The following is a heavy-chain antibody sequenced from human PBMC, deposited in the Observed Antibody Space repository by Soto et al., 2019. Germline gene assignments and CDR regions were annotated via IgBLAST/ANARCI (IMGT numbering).Heavy chain of an antibody. V-gene: IGHV1-69*12. CDR3: ARRGYGSGSSGYYFDY. CDR1: GGTFSSYA. J-gene: IGHJ4*02. Sequence: QVQLVQSGAEVKKPRSSVKVSCKASGGTFSSYAISWVRKAPGQGLEWMGGIIPIFGTANYAQKFQGRVTITADESTSTAYMELSSVRSEDTAVYYCARRGYGSGSSGYYFDYWGQGTLVTVSS. D-gene: IGHD3-10*01. CDR2: IIPIFGTA.